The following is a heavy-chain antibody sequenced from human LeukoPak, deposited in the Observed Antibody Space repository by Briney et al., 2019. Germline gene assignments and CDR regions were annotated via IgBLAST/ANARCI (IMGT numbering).Heavy chain of an antibody. J-gene: IGHJ4*02. CDR3: AKERGVTMIVVVRPLDY. D-gene: IGHD3-22*01. CDR1: GFTFSSYG. V-gene: IGHV3-30*18. Sequence: GSLRLSCAASGFTFSSYGMHWVRQAPGKELEWVAVISYDGSNKYYADSVKGRFTISRDNSKNTLYLQMNSLRAEDTAVYYCAKERGVTMIVVVRPLDYWGQGTLVTVSS. CDR2: ISYDGSNK.